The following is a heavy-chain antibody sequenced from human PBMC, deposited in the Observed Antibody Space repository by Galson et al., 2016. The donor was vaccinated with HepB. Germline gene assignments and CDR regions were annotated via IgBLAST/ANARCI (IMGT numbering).Heavy chain of an antibody. CDR2: LHSSGLT. J-gene: IGHJ5*01. D-gene: IGHD2-2*01. V-gene: IGHV4-61*01. Sequence: ETLSLTCTVSGDSVSSVSYYWSWIRQTPRKGLEWIAYLHSSGLTNYNPSLKSRVPISVDTSKNQFSLKVRSVPTADTAVYYCARNPPGANWFDSWGQGTLVTVSS. CDR3: ARNPPGANWFDS. CDR1: GDSVSSVSYY.